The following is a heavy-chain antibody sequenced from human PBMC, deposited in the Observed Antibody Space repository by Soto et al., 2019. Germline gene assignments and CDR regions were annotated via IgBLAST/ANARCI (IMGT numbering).Heavy chain of an antibody. CDR3: ATGRTFCDF. J-gene: IGHJ4*02. V-gene: IGHV3-23*01. CDR1: GFAFSAHA. CDR2: ISDSDGGT. Sequence: EVHLLESGGGLVQPGGSLRLSCAASGFAFSAHAMTWVRQAPGKGLEWVSDISDSDGGTHYADSVKGRFTISRDNAKNTLYLQMDRLRVAEAAVYYCATGRTFCDFWGQGTLVTVSS.